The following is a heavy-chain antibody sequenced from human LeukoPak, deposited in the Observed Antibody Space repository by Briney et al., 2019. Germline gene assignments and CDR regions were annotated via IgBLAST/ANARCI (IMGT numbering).Heavy chain of an antibody. CDR3: AKDKQWLVQGGEFDY. Sequence: GGSLRLSCAASGFTFSSYAMSWVRQAPGKGLEWVSAISGSGGSTYYADSVKGRFTISRDNSKNTLYLQMNSLRAEDTAVYYCAKDKQWLVQGGEFDYWAREPWSPSPQ. D-gene: IGHD6-19*01. V-gene: IGHV3-23*01. CDR1: GFTFSSYA. CDR2: ISGSGGST. J-gene: IGHJ4*02.